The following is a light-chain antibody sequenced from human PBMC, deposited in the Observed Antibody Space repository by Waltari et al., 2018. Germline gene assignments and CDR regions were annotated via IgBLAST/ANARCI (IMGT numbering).Light chain of an antibody. CDR1: SSDVGSYNL. Sequence: QSALTQPASVSGSPGQSITISCTGTSSDVGSYNLVSWYQHHPGKAPQLMIYEGSRRPSGLSNRFSGSQSGNTASLTISGLRAEDEADYHCCSYAGNNTFVFGTGTKVTVL. CDR3: CSYAGNNTFV. J-gene: IGLJ1*01. CDR2: EGS. V-gene: IGLV2-23*01.